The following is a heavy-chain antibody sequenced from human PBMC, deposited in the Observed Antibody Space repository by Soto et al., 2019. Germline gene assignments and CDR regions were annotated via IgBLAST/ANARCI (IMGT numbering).Heavy chain of an antibody. V-gene: IGHV4-59*08. CDR3: ARLYGSGSYKGSIDY. D-gene: IGHD3-10*01. J-gene: IGHJ4*02. CDR1: GGSICSYY. Sequence: PSETLSITCTVSGGSICSYYWSWIRQPPGKGLEWIGYIYYSGSTNYNPSLKSRVTISVDTSKNQFSLKLSSVTAADTAVYYCARLYGSGSYKGSIDYWGQGTLVTVSS. CDR2: IYYSGST.